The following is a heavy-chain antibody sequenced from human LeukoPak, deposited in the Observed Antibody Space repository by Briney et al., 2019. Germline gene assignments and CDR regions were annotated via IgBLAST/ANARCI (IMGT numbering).Heavy chain of an antibody. CDR1: GGSISSSSYY. V-gene: IGHV4-39*07. J-gene: IGHJ4*02. CDR2: IYYSGST. D-gene: IGHD1-14*01. Sequence: SETLSLTCTVSGGSISSSSYYWGWIRQPPGKGLEWIGSIYYSGSTYYNPSLKSRVTISVDTSKNQFSLKLSSVTAADTAVYYCARGKNQPFFDYWGQGTLVTVSS. CDR3: ARGKNQPFFDY.